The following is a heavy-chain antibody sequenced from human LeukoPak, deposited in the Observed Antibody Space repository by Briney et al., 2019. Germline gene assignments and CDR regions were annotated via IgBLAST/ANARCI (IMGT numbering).Heavy chain of an antibody. V-gene: IGHV1-2*02. CDR1: VYTFTDYY. D-gene: IGHD2-21*01. J-gene: IGHJ4*02. CDR3: ARDDSSPLWN. CDR2: IYPNSGGT. Sequence: ASVKVSCKASVYTFTDYYMHWVRQAPGQGLEWMGWIYPNSGGTNYAQTFQGRVTMTRDTSISTAYMELRSLRSDDTAVYYCARDDSSPLWNWGQGTLVTVSS.